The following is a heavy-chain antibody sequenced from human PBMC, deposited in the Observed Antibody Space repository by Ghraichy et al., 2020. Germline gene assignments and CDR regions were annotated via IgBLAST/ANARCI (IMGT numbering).Heavy chain of an antibody. CDR3: VILPFIAAAGQGGWFDP. V-gene: IGHV4-59*08. CDR2: VYISGTT. CDR1: GGAIDTYA. J-gene: IGHJ5*02. Sequence: SQTLSLTCAVSGGAIDTYAWNWIRQSPGKGLEWIGYVYISGTTHYNPSLKSRVTISVDTSKNEFFLKLSSVTAADTAVYYCVILPFIAAAGQGGWFDPWGQGILVTVSS. D-gene: IGHD6-13*01.